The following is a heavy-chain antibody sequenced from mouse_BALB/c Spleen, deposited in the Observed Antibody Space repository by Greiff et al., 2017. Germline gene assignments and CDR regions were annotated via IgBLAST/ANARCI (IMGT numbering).Heavy chain of an antibody. V-gene: IGHV5-6-5*01. CDR1: GFTFSSYA. CDR2: ISSGGST. CDR3: ARGGVYYGNYVGY. Sequence: EVKLQESGGGLVKPGGSLKLSCAASGFTFSSYAMSWVRQTPEKRLEWVASISSGGSTYYPDSVKGRFTISRDNARNILYLQMSSLRSEDTAMYYCARGGVYYGNYVGYWGQGTTLTVSS. J-gene: IGHJ2*01. D-gene: IGHD2-1*01.